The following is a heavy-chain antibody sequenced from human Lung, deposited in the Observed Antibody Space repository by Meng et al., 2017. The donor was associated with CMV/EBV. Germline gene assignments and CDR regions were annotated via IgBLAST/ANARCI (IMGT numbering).Heavy chain of an antibody. V-gene: IGHV4-4*02. CDR3: ARIERRRILKYCGSDCSTTDY. CDR1: SHL. CDR2: IYHSGNT. Sequence: SHLSTWFRQVPGTGLECIGEIYHSGNTNHNPSLKSRVTLSVDQFNNQFSLTLGSVTAADTAVYYCARIERRRILKYCGSDCSTTDYWGQGTLVTVSS. D-gene: IGHD2-21*02. J-gene: IGHJ4*02.